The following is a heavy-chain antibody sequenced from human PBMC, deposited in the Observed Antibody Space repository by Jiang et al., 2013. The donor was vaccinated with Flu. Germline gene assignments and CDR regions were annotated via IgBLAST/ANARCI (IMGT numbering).Heavy chain of an antibody. CDR3: ARVPITIFGVVTEIFDY. CDR1: GGTFSSYA. Sequence: SGAEVKKPGSSVKVSCKASGGTFSSYAISWVRQAPGQGLEWMGRIIPILGIANYAQKFQGRVTITADKSTSTAYMELSSLRSEDTAVYYCARVPITIFGVVTEIFDYWGQGTLVTVSS. CDR2: IIPILGIA. V-gene: IGHV1-69*04. D-gene: IGHD3-3*01. J-gene: IGHJ4*02.